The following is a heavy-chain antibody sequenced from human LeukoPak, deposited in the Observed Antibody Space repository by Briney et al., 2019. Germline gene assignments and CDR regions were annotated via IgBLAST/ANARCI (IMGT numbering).Heavy chain of an antibody. Sequence: ASVKVSCKASGYTFTGYCMHWVRQAPGQGLEWMGWINPNSGGTNYAQKFQGRVTMTRDTSISTAYMELSRLRSDDTAVYYCAREGDGSGNNFDYWGQGTLVTVSS. CDR1: GYTFTGYC. CDR3: AREGDGSGNNFDY. CDR2: INPNSGGT. D-gene: IGHD3-10*01. V-gene: IGHV1-2*02. J-gene: IGHJ4*02.